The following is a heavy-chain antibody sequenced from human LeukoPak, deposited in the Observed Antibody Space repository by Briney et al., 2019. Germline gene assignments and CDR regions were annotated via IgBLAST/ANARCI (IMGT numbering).Heavy chain of an antibody. V-gene: IGHV3-53*01. CDR1: GFTVSSIY. D-gene: IGHD1-26*01. J-gene: IGHJ4*02. Sequence: GGSLRLSCAASGFTVSSIYMSWVRQAPGKGLEWVSVIYSGGSTYYADSVKGRFTISRDNSKNTLYLQMNSLRAEDTAVYYCARGPSTRSGSYYNYWGQGTLVTVSS. CDR3: ARGPSTRSGSYYNY. CDR2: IYSGGST.